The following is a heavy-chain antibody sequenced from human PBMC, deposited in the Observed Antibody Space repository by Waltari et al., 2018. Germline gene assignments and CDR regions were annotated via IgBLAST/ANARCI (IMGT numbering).Heavy chain of an antibody. CDR2: IKQDGSEK. J-gene: IGHJ4*02. V-gene: IGHV3-7*01. Sequence: EVQLVESGGGLVQPGGSLRLSCAASGFTFSSYWMSWVRQAPGKGLEWVANIKQDGSEKYYVDSVKGRVTISRDNAKNSLYLQMNSLRAEDTAVYYCAREVGGAARPIDYWGQGTLVTVSS. CDR1: GFTFSSYW. CDR3: AREVGGAARPIDY. D-gene: IGHD6-6*01.